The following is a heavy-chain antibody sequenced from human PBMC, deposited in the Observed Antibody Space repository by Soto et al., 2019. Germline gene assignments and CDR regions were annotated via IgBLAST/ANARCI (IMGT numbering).Heavy chain of an antibody. CDR2: IYYSGST. J-gene: IGHJ5*02. CDR3: ARHFYDFFKIGAVGFDP. Sequence: QLQLQESGPGLVKPSETLSLTCTVSGGSISSSSYYWGWIRQPPGKGLEWIGSIYYSGSTYYNPSLKSRVTISVDTSKNQFSLKLSSVTAADTAVYYCARHFYDFFKIGAVGFDPWGQGTLVTVSS. V-gene: IGHV4-39*01. CDR1: GGSISSSSYY. D-gene: IGHD3-3*01.